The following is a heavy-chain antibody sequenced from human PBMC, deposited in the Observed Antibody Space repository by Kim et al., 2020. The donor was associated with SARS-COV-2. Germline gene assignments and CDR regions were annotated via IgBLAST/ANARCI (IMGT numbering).Heavy chain of an antibody. D-gene: IGHD5-18*01. CDR3: ARDAAGGYSYARYYFDY. J-gene: IGHJ4*02. CDR1: GGSISSYY. CDR2: IYTSGST. Sequence: SETLSLTCTVSGGSISSYYWSWIRQPAGKGLEWIGRIYTSGSTNYNPSLKSRVTMSVDTSKNQFSLKLSSVTAADTAVYYCARDAAGGYSYARYYFDYWGQGTLVTVSS. V-gene: IGHV4-4*07.